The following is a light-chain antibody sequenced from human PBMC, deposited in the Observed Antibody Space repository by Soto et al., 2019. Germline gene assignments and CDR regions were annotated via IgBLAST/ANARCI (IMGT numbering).Light chain of an antibody. CDR1: QGISNY. J-gene: IGKJ2*01. V-gene: IGKV1-27*01. CDR3: QKYNSASST. CDR2: AAS. Sequence: DIQMTQSPSSLSASVGDRVTITCRASQGISNYLAWYQQKPGKVPKLLIYAASTLQSGVTSRFSGSGSGTEFTLTISSLQHEDVATYYCQKYNSASSTFGQGTKLEIK.